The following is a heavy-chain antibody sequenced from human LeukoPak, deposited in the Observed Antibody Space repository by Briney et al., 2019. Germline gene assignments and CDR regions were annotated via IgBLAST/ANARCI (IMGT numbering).Heavy chain of an antibody. CDR2: ISSSGSTI. D-gene: IGHD3-10*01. V-gene: IGHV3-11*01. CDR1: GFTFSDYY. CDR3: ARDRPLRGVRYYGMDV. Sequence: GGSLRLSCAASGFTFSDYYMSWIRQAPGKGLEWVSYISSSGSTIYYADSVKGRFTISRDNAKNSLYLQMNSLRAEDTAVYYCARDRPLRGVRYYGMDVWGQGTTVTVSS. J-gene: IGHJ6*02.